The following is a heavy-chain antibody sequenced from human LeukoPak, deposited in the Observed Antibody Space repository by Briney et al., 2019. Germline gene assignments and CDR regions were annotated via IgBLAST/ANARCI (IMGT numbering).Heavy chain of an antibody. CDR1: GYIFTHYW. Sequence: GESLKISCQVSGYIFTHYWIGWVRQMPGKGLESMGIIYPADSDTTYSPSFQGQVTISADKSISTAYLQWSSLKASDTAMYYCARRKYPDYWGQGTLVTVSS. D-gene: IGHD6-6*01. CDR2: IYPADSDT. J-gene: IGHJ4*02. V-gene: IGHV5-51*01. CDR3: ARRKYPDY.